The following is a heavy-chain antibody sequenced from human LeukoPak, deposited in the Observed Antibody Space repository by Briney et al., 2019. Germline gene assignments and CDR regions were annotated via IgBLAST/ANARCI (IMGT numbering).Heavy chain of an antibody. V-gene: IGHV3-48*02. CDR1: GFTFSSYS. D-gene: IGHD6-13*01. Sequence: GGSLRLSCAASGFTFSSYSMNWVRQAPGKGLEWLSYISGSGSVIYNADSVKGRFTISRDNAKNSLYLHMNSLRDEDTAVYYCARRHGSSWADFDYWGQGTLVTVSS. CDR2: ISGSGSVI. CDR3: ARRHGSSWADFDY. J-gene: IGHJ4*02.